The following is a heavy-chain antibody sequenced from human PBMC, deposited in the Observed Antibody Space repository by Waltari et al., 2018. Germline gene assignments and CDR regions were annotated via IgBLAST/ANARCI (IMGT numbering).Heavy chain of an antibody. CDR2: IYTSGST. J-gene: IGHJ3*02. CDR3: ARDQDGSIDS. Sequence: QVQLVESGGGVVQPGRSLRLSCAASGFTFSSYGMHWVRQAPGKGLEWIGRIYTSGSTNYNPSLKSRVTISVDTSKNQFSLKLSSVTAADTAVYYCARDQDGSIDSWGQGTMVTVSS. V-gene: IGHV4-4*08. CDR1: GFTFSSYG. D-gene: IGHD1-26*01.